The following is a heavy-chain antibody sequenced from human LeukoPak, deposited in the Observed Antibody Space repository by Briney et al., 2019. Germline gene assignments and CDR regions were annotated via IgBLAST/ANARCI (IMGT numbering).Heavy chain of an antibody. Sequence: PSETLSLTCTVSGGSISSYYWSWIRQPAGKGLEWIGRIYTSGSTNYNPSLKSRVTISVDTSKIQFSLKLGSVTAADTAMYYCARHYGSGLDWFDPWGQGTLVTVSS. CDR1: GGSISSYY. CDR3: ARHYGSGLDWFDP. V-gene: IGHV4-4*07. D-gene: IGHD3-10*01. J-gene: IGHJ5*02. CDR2: IYTSGST.